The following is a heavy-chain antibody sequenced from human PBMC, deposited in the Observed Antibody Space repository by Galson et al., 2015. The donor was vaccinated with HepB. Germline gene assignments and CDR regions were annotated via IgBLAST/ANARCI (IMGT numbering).Heavy chain of an antibody. V-gene: IGHV3-33*01. J-gene: IGHJ4*02. Sequence: SLRLSCAASGFTFSNYGMHWVRQAPGKGLEWVAVIWYDGDPKYYADSVKGRFTVSRDTSKSTLYLQMNSLRVGDTAVYYCAGGPPPRRDLWSCHFTRPDFWGQGTLVTVSS. CDR2: IWYDGDPK. CDR1: GFTFSNYG. CDR3: AGGPPPRRDLWSCHFTRPDF. D-gene: IGHD3-3*01.